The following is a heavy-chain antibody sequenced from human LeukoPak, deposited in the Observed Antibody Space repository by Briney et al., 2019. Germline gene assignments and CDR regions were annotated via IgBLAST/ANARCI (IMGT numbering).Heavy chain of an antibody. D-gene: IGHD3-10*01. V-gene: IGHV3-30*18. J-gene: IGHJ3*02. CDR2: ISYDGSNK. Sequence: PGGSLRLSCAASGFTFSSYGMHWVRQAPGKGLEWVAVISYDGSNKYYADSVKGRFTISRDNSKNTLYLQMNSLRAEDTAVYYCAKDRDGAFDTWGQGTMVTVSS. CDR1: GFTFSSYG. CDR3: AKDRDGAFDT.